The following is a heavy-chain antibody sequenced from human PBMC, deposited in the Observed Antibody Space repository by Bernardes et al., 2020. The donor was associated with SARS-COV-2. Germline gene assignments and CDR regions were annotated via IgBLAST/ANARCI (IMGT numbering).Heavy chain of an antibody. Sequence: SETLSLTCAVSGGSFSSYFWTWIRQAPGKGLEWVWEINHSGTITYNPSLMSRVTMSIDTSTKHSSLKLRAVTAADTAVYFCTRGRIIIVPAAYQLGFDTWGQGTPVTVSA. J-gene: IGHJ5*02. CDR3: TRGRIIIVPAAYQLGFDT. D-gene: IGHD2-2*01. CDR1: GGSFSSYF. CDR2: INHSGTI. V-gene: IGHV4-34*01.